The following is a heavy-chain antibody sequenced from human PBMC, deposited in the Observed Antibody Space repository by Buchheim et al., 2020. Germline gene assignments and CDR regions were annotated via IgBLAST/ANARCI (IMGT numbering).Heavy chain of an antibody. CDR2: ISGSGSDT. CDR1: GFTFSTYA. J-gene: IGHJ4*02. CDR3: AIDLWFGGVQRTQY. D-gene: IGHD3-16*01. Sequence: EAQLLDSGGGLVQPGGSLRLSCAASGFTFSTYAMSWVRQAPGKGLEWVSAISGSGSDTFYADSVKGRFTISRDKSKNTLLLHMNSLRAEDTAVYYFAIDLWFGGVQRTQYWGQGTL. V-gene: IGHV3-23*01.